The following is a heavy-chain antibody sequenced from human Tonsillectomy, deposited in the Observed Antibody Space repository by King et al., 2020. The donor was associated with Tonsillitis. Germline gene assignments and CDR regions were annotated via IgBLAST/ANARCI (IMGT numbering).Heavy chain of an antibody. CDR2: ITTSSTYI. V-gene: IGHV3-21*01. CDR3: ARELKFGTSLFTGYYYYMDV. Sequence: VQLVESGGGLVKPGGSLRLSCTGSGFTFNTYSMNWVRQAPGKGLEWVSSITTSSTYINYSDSVKGRFTVSRDNAKNSLYLQMNSLRAEDTAVYYCARELKFGTSLFTGYYYYMDVWGKGTTVTVSS. CDR1: GFTFNTYS. J-gene: IGHJ6*03. D-gene: IGHD2/OR15-2a*01.